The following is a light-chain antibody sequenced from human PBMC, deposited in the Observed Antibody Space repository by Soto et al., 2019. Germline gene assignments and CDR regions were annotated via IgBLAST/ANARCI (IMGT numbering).Light chain of an antibody. J-gene: IGLJ1*01. Sequence: QSVLTQPASVSGSPGQSITISCTGTSRDIGTSNLVSWYQQYPGKAPKLMIYEVTKRPSGISYRFSGAKSGTPASLTIAVPHPEDETDYYSYSFTVISTSLFGFGTGTKVTGL. CDR1: SRDIGTSNL. CDR3: YSFTVISTSLFG. V-gene: IGLV2-23*02. CDR2: EVT.